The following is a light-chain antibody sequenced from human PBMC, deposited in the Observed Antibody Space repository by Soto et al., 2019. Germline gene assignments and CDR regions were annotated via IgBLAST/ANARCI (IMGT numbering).Light chain of an antibody. Sequence: QSVLTQPPSVSGAPGQRVTISCTGSSSNIGAGRDVHWYQQLPGTAPRLLIYGNNNRPSGVPDRFSASKSGTSASLATTGLQAEDESDFYCPSFDSSLTAYVFGTCTKV. CDR1: SSNIGAGRD. J-gene: IGLJ1*01. V-gene: IGLV1-40*01. CDR3: PSFDSSLTAYV. CDR2: GNN.